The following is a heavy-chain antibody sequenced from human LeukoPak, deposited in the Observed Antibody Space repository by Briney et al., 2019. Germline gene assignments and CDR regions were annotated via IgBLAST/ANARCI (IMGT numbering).Heavy chain of an antibody. J-gene: IGHJ4*02. Sequence: PGGSLRLSCAASGFTFSSYGMHWVRQAPGKGLEWVAVISYDGSNKYYADSVKGRFTISRDNSKNTLYLQMNSLRAEDTAVYYCAKSYSSGWYDTDYWGQGTLVTVSS. CDR1: GFTFSSYG. V-gene: IGHV3-30*18. CDR3: AKSYSSGWYDTDY. D-gene: IGHD6-19*01. CDR2: ISYDGSNK.